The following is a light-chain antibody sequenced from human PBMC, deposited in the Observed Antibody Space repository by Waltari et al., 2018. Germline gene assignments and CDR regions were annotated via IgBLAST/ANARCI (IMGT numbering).Light chain of an antibody. CDR3: GTWDSSLSDVV. CDR2: DND. V-gene: IGLV1-51*01. CDR1: NSHICHNA. Sequence: QSVLTQPPSVSAAPGQKVTTSCSGSNSHICHNAVSRYQPFPGTAPKLLIYDNDKRPSGIPDRFSGSKSGTSATLGITGLQTGDEADYYCGTWDSSLSDVVFGGGTKLTVL. J-gene: IGLJ2*01.